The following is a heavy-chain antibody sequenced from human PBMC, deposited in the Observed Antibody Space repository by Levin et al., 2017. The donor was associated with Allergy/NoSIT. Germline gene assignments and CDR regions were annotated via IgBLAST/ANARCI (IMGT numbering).Heavy chain of an antibody. J-gene: IGHJ3*02. CDR3: ARDSITMIGLVAFDI. CDR2: ISSSSSTI. D-gene: IGHD3-22*01. CDR1: GFTFSSYS. V-gene: IGHV3-48*01. Sequence: GGSLRLSCAASGFTFSSYSMNWVRQAPGKGLEWVSYISSSSSTIYYADSVKGRFTISRDNAKNSLYLQMNSLRAEDTAVYYCARDSITMIGLVAFDIWGQGTMVTVSS.